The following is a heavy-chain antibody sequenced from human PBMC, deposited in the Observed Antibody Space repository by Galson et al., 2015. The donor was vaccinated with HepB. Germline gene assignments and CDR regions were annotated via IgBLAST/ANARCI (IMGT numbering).Heavy chain of an antibody. D-gene: IGHD6-19*01. CDR2: ISWDGGST. J-gene: IGHJ4*02. Sequence: MHWVRQAPGKGLEWVSLISWDGGSTYYADSVKGRFTVSRDNSKNSLYLQMNSLRAEDTALYYCAKDIHSSGEGIDYWGQGTLVTVSS. CDR3: AKDIHSSGEGIDY. V-gene: IGHV3-43D*03.